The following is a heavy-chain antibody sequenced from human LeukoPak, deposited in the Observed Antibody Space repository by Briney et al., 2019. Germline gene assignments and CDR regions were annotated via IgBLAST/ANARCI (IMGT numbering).Heavy chain of an antibody. CDR1: GFTFSSYG. J-gene: IGHJ6*03. V-gene: IGHV4-39*01. Sequence: GSLRLSCAASGFTFSSYGMHWVRQAPGKGLEWIGSIYYSGITYYNPSLKSRVTISVDTSKNQFSLKLSSVTAADTAVYYCARVVITGGLYYYYYMDVWGKGTTVTVSS. CDR2: IYYSGIT. CDR3: ARVVITGGLYYYYYMDV. D-gene: IGHD3-22*01.